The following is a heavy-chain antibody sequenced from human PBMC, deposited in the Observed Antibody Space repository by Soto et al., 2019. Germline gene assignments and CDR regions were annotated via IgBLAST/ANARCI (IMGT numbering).Heavy chain of an antibody. CDR2: ISGSGGNT. J-gene: IGHJ5*02. CDR3: AKGKHPYKLLWGTWLDP. D-gene: IGHD2-2*01. CDR1: GFTFSDYV. Sequence: PGGSLRLSCAASGFTFSDYVMSWVRQSPGKGLEWVSGISGSGGNTYYADSVKGRFTISRDNSKNTLSLQMNSLRADDTAMYYCAKGKHPYKLLWGTWLDPWGQGTLVTVYS. V-gene: IGHV3-23*01.